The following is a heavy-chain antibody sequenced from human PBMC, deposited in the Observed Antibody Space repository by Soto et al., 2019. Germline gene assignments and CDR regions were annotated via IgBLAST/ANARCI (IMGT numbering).Heavy chain of an antibody. J-gene: IGHJ6*02. V-gene: IGHV4-31*03. CDR1: GGSISSGGYY. CDR3: AREMGYGYGLSIYYCGMDV. D-gene: IGHD5-18*01. CDR2: IYYSGRT. Sequence: QVQLQESGPGLVKPSQTLSLTCPVPGGSISSGGYYWSWIRQHPGKGLEWIGHIYYSGRTYYNPSLKSRVTISEDTSKNQFSLKRSAVTAAYTAVYYCAREMGYGYGLSIYYCGMDVWCQGTTVTVSS.